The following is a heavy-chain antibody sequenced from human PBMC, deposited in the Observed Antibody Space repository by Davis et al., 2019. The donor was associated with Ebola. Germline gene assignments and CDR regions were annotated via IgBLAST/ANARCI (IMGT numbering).Heavy chain of an antibody. CDR3: AKGDRMDV. CDR1: GFSFSSYG. V-gene: IGHV3-NL1*01. Sequence: GESLKISCTVSGFSFSSYGMHWVRQAPGKGLEWVSAITSSGGSTYYADSVKGRFTISRDNSKNTLYLQMNSLRAEDTAVYYCAKGDRMDVWGKGTTVTVSS. CDR2: ITSSGGST. J-gene: IGHJ6*03.